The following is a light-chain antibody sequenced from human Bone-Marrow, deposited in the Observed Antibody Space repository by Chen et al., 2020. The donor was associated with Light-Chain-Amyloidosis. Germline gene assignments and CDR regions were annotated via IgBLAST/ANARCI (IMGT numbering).Light chain of an antibody. CDR2: KAS. CDR1: QDIGDW. J-gene: IGKJ2*01. V-gene: IGKV1-5*03. Sequence: DIRMTQSPSTLSASVGDRVTITCRASQDIGDWLAWFQQKPGKAPNLLISKASNLQTGVPSRLSGSGSGTEFTLSINSLQADDLAAYCCQQYKVFSFTFGQGTKLDLK. CDR3: QQYKVFSFT.